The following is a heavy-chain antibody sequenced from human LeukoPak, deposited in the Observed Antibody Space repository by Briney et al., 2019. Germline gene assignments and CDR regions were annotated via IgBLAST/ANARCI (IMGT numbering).Heavy chain of an antibody. CDR1: GGSISSSSYY. D-gene: IGHD2-2*01. CDR2: LSHSGSS. V-gene: IGHV4-61*01. Sequence: PSETLSPTCTVSGGSISSSSYYWSWIRRPPGRGLEWIAYLSHSGSSDSNPSLTSRVTTLVDTSKNQFSLRLTSVTAADTAVYYCARARYANAWYAFDIWGHGTMVTVSS. CDR3: ARARYANAWYAFDI. J-gene: IGHJ3*02.